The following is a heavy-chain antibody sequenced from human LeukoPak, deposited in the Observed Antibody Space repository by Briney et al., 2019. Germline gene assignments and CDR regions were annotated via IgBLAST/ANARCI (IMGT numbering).Heavy chain of an antibody. D-gene: IGHD1-1*01. Sequence: ASVNVSCTASGCTFTYYYMHWVRQAPGQGLEWMGWINPNSGTNYAQKFQGRVTMTRYTSISTAYMELTRLTSDDTAVYYCARNRWMDYWGQGTLVTVSS. CDR1: GCTFTYYY. CDR2: INPNSGT. V-gene: IGHV1-2*02. J-gene: IGHJ4*02. CDR3: ARNRWMDY.